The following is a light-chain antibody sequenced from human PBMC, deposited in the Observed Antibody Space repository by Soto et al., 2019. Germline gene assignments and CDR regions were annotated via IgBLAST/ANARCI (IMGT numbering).Light chain of an antibody. CDR1: QGIGND. V-gene: IGKV1-6*01. Sequence: AIQMTQSPSSLSASVGDRVTITCRASQGIGNDLGWYQQKPGKVPKLLIYAASSLQSGVPSRFSGSGSGTDFTPTISSLQPEDFATYYCLHDYNYPFTFGGGTQVEIE. J-gene: IGKJ4*01. CDR3: LHDYNYPFT. CDR2: AAS.